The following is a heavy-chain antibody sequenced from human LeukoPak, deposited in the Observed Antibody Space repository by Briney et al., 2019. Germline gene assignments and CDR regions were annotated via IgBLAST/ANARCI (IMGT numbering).Heavy chain of an antibody. V-gene: IGHV3-48*01. CDR3: ARDLNWACDY. Sequence: PGGSLRLSCAASGFTFNNFGMKWVRQAPGKGLEWLSYISSDRRNIHYADSVKGRFTISRDNVENSLYLQMSSLTAEDTAVYYCARDLNWACDYWGQGTLVTVSS. CDR2: ISSDRRNI. CDR1: GFTFNNFG. D-gene: IGHD7-27*01. J-gene: IGHJ4*02.